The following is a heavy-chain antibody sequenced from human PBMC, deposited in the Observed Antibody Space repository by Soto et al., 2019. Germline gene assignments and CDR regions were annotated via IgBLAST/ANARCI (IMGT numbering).Heavy chain of an antibody. CDR2: MSGSSSTT. V-gene: IGHV3-23*01. Sequence: GGSLRLSCATSGLTFSNYAMSWVRQAPGGGLEWVSSMSGSSSTTYYADSVRGRFTISRDRSKNTLYLQMSSLRAENTALYYCAKNQERELPRVIDFWGQGTLVTVSS. D-gene: IGHD1-7*01. J-gene: IGHJ4*02. CDR3: AKNQERELPRVIDF. CDR1: GLTFSNYA.